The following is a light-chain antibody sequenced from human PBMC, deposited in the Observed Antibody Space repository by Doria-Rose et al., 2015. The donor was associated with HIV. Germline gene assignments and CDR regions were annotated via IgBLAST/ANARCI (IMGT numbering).Light chain of an antibody. CDR1: QSLLYTSKNY. Sequence: TQSPESLGMSLGERATLNYKSNQSLLYTSKNYLAWYQQRPGQPPKLLIYWASTRQSGVPARFSGSGSGTDVTLTISSLEAEDVAVYYCQQYYDTPSFGPGTTVDIK. CDR2: WAS. J-gene: IGKJ3*01. V-gene: IGKV4-1*01. CDR3: QQYYDTPS.